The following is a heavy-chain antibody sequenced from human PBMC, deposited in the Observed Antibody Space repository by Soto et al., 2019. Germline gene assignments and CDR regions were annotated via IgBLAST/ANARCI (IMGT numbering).Heavy chain of an antibody. J-gene: IGHJ4*02. D-gene: IGHD2-2*01. CDR1: GGSISSGGYY. V-gene: IGHV4-31*03. CDR2: IYYSGST. CDR3: ARGNYEISTSCFDY. Sequence: SETLSLTCTVSGGSISSGGYYWSWIRQHPGKGLEWIGYIYYSGSTYYNPSLKSRFTISVDTFKNQFSLKLSSVTAADTAVYYCARGNYEISTSCFDYWGQGTLVTVS.